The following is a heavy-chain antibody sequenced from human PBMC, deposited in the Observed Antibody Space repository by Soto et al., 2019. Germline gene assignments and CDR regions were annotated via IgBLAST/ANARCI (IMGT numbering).Heavy chain of an antibody. D-gene: IGHD3-10*01. J-gene: IGHJ4*02. V-gene: IGHV1-18*01. Sequence: QVQLVQSGPELKKPGAAVRVSCKASGSTFDSYGLCWVRQAPGQGLVGMGWISTYTGNTDYPQRFQGRVTMDTDTATSTAYLDLRSLTSDATAVYYCVRDGSVSSGGFGGYWGQGTLVTVSS. CDR2: ISTYTGNT. CDR1: GSTFDSYG. CDR3: VRDGSVSSGGFGGY.